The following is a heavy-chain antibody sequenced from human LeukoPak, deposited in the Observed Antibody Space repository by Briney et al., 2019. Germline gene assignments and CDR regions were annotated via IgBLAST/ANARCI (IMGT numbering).Heavy chain of an antibody. V-gene: IGHV3-64*01. CDR1: GFSFSSYT. D-gene: IGHD3-22*01. Sequence: SGGSLRLSCVTSGFSFSSYTMHWVRQAPGKGLEYLGAIGGSGENTYYVSSVKGRFIISRDNSKNTLYLQMGSLSAEDMALYYCARGDSLPVLDYWGQGILVSVSS. CDR2: IGGSGENT. J-gene: IGHJ4*02. CDR3: ARGDSLPVLDY.